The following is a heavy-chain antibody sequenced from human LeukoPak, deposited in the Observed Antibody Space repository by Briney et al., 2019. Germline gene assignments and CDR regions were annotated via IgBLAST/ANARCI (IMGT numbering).Heavy chain of an antibody. Sequence: PGGSLRLSCTASGFTFSSYALHWVRQPPGKGLEWVALMSYDGSNEYYADSVRGRFTIFRDNSKHTLYLQMNSLRAEDTAVYYCARDQTDCSSTSCYRRYYYYYYMDVWGKGTTVTVSS. CDR1: GFTFSSYA. CDR2: MSYDGSNE. V-gene: IGHV3-30*01. J-gene: IGHJ6*03. D-gene: IGHD2-2*01. CDR3: ARDQTDCSSTSCYRRYYYYYYMDV.